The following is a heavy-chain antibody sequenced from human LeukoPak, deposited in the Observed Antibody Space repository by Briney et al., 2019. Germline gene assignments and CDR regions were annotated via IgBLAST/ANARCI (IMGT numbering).Heavy chain of an antibody. CDR3: ARSDSSGYSPNFDY. J-gene: IGHJ4*02. CDR1: GDSVSSNSAA. D-gene: IGHD3-22*01. Sequence: SQTLSLTCAISGDSVSSNSAAWNWIRQSPSRSLEWLGRTNYRSKWYNDYAVSVKSRITINPDTSKNQFSLQLNSVSPEDTAVYYCARSDSSGYSPNFDYWGQGTLVTVSS. CDR2: TNYRSKWYN. V-gene: IGHV6-1*01.